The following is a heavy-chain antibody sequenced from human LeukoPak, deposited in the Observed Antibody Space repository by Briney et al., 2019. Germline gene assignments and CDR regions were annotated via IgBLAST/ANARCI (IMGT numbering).Heavy chain of an antibody. CDR3: AKASGYSSGPGNY. Sequence: QSGGSLRLSCAASGFTFDDYAMHWVRQAPGKGLEWVAGISWNSGSIGYADSVEGRFTISRDNAKNSLYLQMNSLRAEDTALYYCAKASGYSSGPGNYWGQGTLVTVSS. J-gene: IGHJ4*02. V-gene: IGHV3-9*01. D-gene: IGHD6-19*01. CDR2: ISWNSGSI. CDR1: GFTFDDYA.